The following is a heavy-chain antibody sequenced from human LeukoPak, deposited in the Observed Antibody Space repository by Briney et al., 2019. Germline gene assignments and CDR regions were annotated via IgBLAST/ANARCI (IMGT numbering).Heavy chain of an antibody. CDR3: ARDHYVSSGYWYDTFVP. Sequence: ASVKLSCKASGYTFTTYDISWVRQPPGKGLEQMGGISGNSGNTHYAQKFQGRVTMTTDTSKHRPYMEVRGLSSDDTAVYYCARDHYVSSGYWYDTFVPWGQGTLVTVSS. V-gene: IGHV1-18*01. CDR2: ISGNSGNT. J-gene: IGHJ5*02. D-gene: IGHD3-22*01. CDR1: GYTFTTYD.